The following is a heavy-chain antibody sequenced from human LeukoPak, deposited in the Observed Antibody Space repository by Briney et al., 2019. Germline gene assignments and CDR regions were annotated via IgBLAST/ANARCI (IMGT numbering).Heavy chain of an antibody. CDR1: GFTFSSYS. CDR2: ISSSSSTI. D-gene: IGHD3-22*01. Sequence: GGSLRLSCAASGFTFSSYSMNWVRQAPGKGLEWVSYISSSSSTIYYADSVKGRFTISRDNAKNSLYLQMNSLRAEDTAVYYCAKDYYYDSSAGDAFDIWGQGTMVTVSS. CDR3: AKDYYYDSSAGDAFDI. J-gene: IGHJ3*02. V-gene: IGHV3-48*04.